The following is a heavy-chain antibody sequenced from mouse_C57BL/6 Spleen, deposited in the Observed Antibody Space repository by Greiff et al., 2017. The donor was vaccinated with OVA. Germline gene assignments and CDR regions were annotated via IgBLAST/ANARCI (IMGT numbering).Heavy chain of an antibody. CDR1: GFNIKDDY. CDR3: TKSTPMYYYGSDYFDY. Sequence: EVKLMESGAELVRPGASVKLSCTASGFNIKDDYMHWVKQRPEQGLEWIGWIDPENGDTEYASKFQGKATITADTSSNTAYLQLSSLTSEDTAVYYCTKSTPMYYYGSDYFDYWGQGTTLTVSS. V-gene: IGHV14-4*01. D-gene: IGHD1-1*01. CDR2: IDPENGDT. J-gene: IGHJ2*01.